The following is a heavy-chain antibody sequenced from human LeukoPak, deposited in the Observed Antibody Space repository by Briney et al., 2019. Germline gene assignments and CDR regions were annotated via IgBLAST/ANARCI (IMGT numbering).Heavy chain of an antibody. D-gene: IGHD6-13*01. CDR3: ARGTGIAAAGTEMHDY. V-gene: IGHV4-34*01. J-gene: IGHJ4*02. CDR1: GGSFSGYY. CDR2: INHSGST. Sequence: LETLSLTCAVYGGSFSGYYWSWIRQPPGKGLEWIGEINHSGSTNYNPSLKSRVTISVDTSRNQFSLKLSSVTAADTAVYYCARGTGIAAAGTEMHDYWGQGTLVTVSS.